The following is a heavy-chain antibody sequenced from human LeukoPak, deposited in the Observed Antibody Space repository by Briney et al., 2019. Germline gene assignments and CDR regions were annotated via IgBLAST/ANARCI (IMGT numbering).Heavy chain of an antibody. Sequence: GGSLRLSCAASGFTFSSYAMSWVRQAPGKGLEWVSGNSGSAGVTYSADSVKGRFTISRDNSKNTLYLHMNSLRAEDTAVYYCAKGSSDCTNGVCYFFDFDYWGQGTLVTVSS. J-gene: IGHJ4*02. D-gene: IGHD2-8*01. CDR3: AKGSSDCTNGVCYFFDFDY. V-gene: IGHV3-23*01. CDR1: GFTFSSYA. CDR2: NSGSAGVT.